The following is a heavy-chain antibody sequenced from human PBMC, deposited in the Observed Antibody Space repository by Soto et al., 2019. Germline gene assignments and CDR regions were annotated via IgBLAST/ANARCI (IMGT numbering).Heavy chain of an antibody. V-gene: IGHV3-23*01. CDR2: ISGSGGST. D-gene: IGHD3-16*02. Sequence: EVQLLESGGGLVQPGGSLRLSCAASGFTFSSYAMSWVRQAPGKGLEWVSAISGSGGSTYYADSVKGRFTISRDNSKTTLYLQMNSLRAEDTAVYYCAKDSIVGVYYYGMDVWGQGTTVTVSS. CDR1: GFTFSSYA. J-gene: IGHJ6*02. CDR3: AKDSIVGVYYYGMDV.